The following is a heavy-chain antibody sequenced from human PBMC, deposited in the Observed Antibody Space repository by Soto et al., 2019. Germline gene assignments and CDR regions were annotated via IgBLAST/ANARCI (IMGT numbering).Heavy chain of an antibody. Sequence: AETLSLTCAFYGGSFSCFSWNWILQPPGKGLEWIGEINHSGTSNYNPSLKSRVTMLPDTSKNHFSLKLTSVTAADTAVYYCASVAESGTPLRGPYYYYGMDVWGRGTTVTVSS. D-gene: IGHD1-1*01. V-gene: IGHV4-34*01. CDR1: GGSFSCFS. J-gene: IGHJ6*02. CDR3: ASVAESGTPLRGPYYYYGMDV. CDR2: INHSGTS.